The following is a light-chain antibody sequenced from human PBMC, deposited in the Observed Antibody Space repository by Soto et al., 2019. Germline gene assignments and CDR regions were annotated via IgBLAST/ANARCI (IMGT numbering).Light chain of an antibody. CDR2: EAS. CDR1: QTVNAY. J-gene: IGKJ2*01. CDR3: QQSYSIPYT. Sequence: DIQMTQSPSSQTASVGDRVTITCRASQTVNAYLNWYQQKSGTAPKIVIYEASTLQPGVPSRFSGSVFGTDFTLTISSLQPEDFATYFCQQSYSIPYTFGQGTKLEF. V-gene: IGKV1-39*01.